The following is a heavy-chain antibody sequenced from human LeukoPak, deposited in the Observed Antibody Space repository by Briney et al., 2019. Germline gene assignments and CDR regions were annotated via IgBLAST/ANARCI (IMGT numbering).Heavy chain of an antibody. D-gene: IGHD3-3*01. CDR3: ARPYYDFWSGYSYTFDY. V-gene: IGHV3-7*01. CDR2: IKQDGSEK. J-gene: IGHJ4*02. Sequence: GGSLRLSCAASGFTFSSYWMSWVRQAPGKGLEWVANIKQDGSEKYYVDSVKGRFTISGDNAKNSLYLQMNSLRAEDTAVYYCARPYYDFWSGYSYTFDYWGQGTLVTVSS. CDR1: GFTFSSYW.